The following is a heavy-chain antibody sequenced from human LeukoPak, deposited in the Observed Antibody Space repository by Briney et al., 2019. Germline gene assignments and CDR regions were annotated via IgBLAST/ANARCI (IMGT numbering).Heavy chain of an antibody. J-gene: IGHJ4*02. D-gene: IGHD3-3*01. Sequence: PGGSLRLPCAASGFTFSSYAMSWVRQAPGKGLEWVSAISGSGGSTYYADSVKGRFTISRDNSKNTLYLQMNSLRAEDTAVYYCAKGSNYYDFWSGYYSWGQGTLVTVSS. V-gene: IGHV3-23*01. CDR2: ISGSGGST. CDR3: AKGSNYYDFWSGYYS. CDR1: GFTFSSYA.